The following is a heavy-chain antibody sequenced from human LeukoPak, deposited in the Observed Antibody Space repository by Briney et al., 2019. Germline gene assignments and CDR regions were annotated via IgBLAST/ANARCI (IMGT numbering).Heavy chain of an antibody. V-gene: IGHV3-23*01. CDR3: AKDRPNYHESNGHYYRLNGDS. CDR1: GFTFNIYA. Sequence: GGSLRLSCAASGFTFNIYAMSWVRQAPGKGLEWVSIITSSGDATFHADSVKDRFTISRDNSKSTLYLQMSRLRVEDTAVYYCAKDRPNYHESNGHYYRLNGDSWGQGTLVTVSS. D-gene: IGHD3-22*01. CDR2: ITSSGDAT. J-gene: IGHJ5*01.